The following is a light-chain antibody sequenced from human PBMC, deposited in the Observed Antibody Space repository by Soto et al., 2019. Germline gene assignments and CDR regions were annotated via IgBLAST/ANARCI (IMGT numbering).Light chain of an antibody. CDR3: QQSYSAPRT. CDR1: QRLSSW. Sequence: DIQMTQSPSILSASVGDRVIITSRASQRLSSWLAWYQQKPGQAPKLLIFDTSNLASGVPSRFSGSGSGTEFTLNISSLHPDDFATYYCQQSYSAPRTFGQGTKWIS. V-gene: IGKV1-5*01. J-gene: IGKJ1*01. CDR2: DTS.